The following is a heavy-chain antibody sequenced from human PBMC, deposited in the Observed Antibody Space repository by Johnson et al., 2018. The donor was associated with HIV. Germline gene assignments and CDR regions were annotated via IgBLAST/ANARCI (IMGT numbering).Heavy chain of an antibody. CDR3: AREHSEVRYGSNTRGAFDI. CDR2: ISWNSGSI. V-gene: IGHV3-9*01. J-gene: IGHJ3*02. CDR1: GFTFDDYA. D-gene: IGHD3-10*01. Sequence: VQLVESGGGLVQPGRSLRLSCAASGFTFDDYAMHWVRQAPGKGLEWVSGISWNSGSIGYADSVKGRFTISRDNAKNSLYLQMNSLRAEDTAVYYCAREHSEVRYGSNTRGAFDIWGQGTMVTVSS.